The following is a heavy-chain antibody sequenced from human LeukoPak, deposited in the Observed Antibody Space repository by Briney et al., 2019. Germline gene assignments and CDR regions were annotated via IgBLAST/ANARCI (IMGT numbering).Heavy chain of an antibody. J-gene: IGHJ6*03. D-gene: IGHD4/OR15-4a*01. CDR2: IKQDGSEK. CDR3: ARAYGDYYYMDV. CDR1: GFTFTNAW. Sequence: GSLRLSCEASGFTFTNAWMTWVRQAPGKGLEWVANIKQDGSEKYYVDSVKGRFTISRDNAKNSLYLQMNSLRAEDTAVYYCARAYGDYYYMDVWGKGTTVTVSS. V-gene: IGHV3-7*01.